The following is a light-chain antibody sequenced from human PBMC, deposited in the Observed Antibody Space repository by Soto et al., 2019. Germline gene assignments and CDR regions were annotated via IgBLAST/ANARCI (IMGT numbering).Light chain of an antibody. J-gene: IGKJ2*01. Sequence: EIVLTQSPGTLSLSPGERATLSCRASQSVSSSYLAWYQQKPGQAPRLLIYGASSRATGIPDRFSGSGSETDFPLPISRLEHEDFAVYYCQQYGSSQYTFGQGTKLEIK. CDR2: GAS. CDR3: QQYGSSQYT. V-gene: IGKV3-20*01. CDR1: QSVSSSY.